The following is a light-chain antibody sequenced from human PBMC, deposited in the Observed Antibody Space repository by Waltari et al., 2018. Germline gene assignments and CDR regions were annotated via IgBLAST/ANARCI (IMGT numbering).Light chain of an antibody. CDR1: AVPKQY. Sequence: SYELTQPPSVSVSPGQTARITCSGDAVPKQYAYWYQQKPGQAPVLVIYKDSERPSGIPERFSGSSSGTAVTLTISGVQAEDEADYYCQSADSSVSYVKFGGGTKLTVL. J-gene: IGLJ3*02. CDR2: KDS. V-gene: IGLV3-25*03. CDR3: QSADSSVSYVK.